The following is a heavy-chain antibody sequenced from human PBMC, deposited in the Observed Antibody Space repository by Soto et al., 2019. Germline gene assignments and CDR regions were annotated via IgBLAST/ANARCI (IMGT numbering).Heavy chain of an antibody. CDR3: ASHTRLLHTIMDV. Sequence: ASVKVSCKVSGYTLTELSMHWVRQAPGKGLEWMGGFDPEDGETIYAQKFQGRVTMTEDTSTDTAYMELSSLRSEDTAVYYCASHTRLLHTIMDVYGQATTVTVSS. CDR2: FDPEDGET. J-gene: IGHJ6*02. CDR1: GYTLTELS. D-gene: IGHD3-3*01. V-gene: IGHV1-24*01.